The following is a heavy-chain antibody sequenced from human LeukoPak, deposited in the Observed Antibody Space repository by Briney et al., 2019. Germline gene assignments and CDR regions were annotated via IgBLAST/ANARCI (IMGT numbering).Heavy chain of an antibody. CDR3: ASGNSGGFDY. D-gene: IGHD2-15*01. J-gene: IGHJ4*02. CDR1: GGSISSYY. V-gene: IGHV4-59*01. CDR2: ISYSGST. Sequence: SGTLSLTCTVSGGSISSYYWNWIRQPPGTGLEWIGYISYSGSTNYNPSLKSRVTISIDTSRNQFSLKLSSVTAADTAVYYCASGNSGGFDYWGQGTLVTVSS.